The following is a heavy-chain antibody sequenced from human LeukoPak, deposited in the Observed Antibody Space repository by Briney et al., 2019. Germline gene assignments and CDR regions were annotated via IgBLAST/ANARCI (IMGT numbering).Heavy chain of an antibody. CDR2: INTYDGDT. CDR3: ARWGLVAPGTYYYYYMDD. Sequence: GASVKVSCKASGYIFTNYGVSWVRQAPGQGLEWMGWINTYDGDTHYAQNLQGRLTMTTDTSTSTAFMELRSLRPDDAAVYFCARWGLVAPGTYYYYYMDDWGRGTTVTVSS. CDR1: GYIFTNYG. D-gene: IGHD2-2*01. V-gene: IGHV1-18*01. J-gene: IGHJ6*03.